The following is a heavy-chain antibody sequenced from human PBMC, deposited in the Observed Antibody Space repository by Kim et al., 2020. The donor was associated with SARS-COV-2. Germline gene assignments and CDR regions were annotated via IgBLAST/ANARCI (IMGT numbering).Heavy chain of an antibody. Sequence: SETLSLTCAVYGGSFSGYYWSWIRQPPGKGLEWIGEINHSGSTNYNPSLKSRVTISVDTSKNQFSLKLSSVTAADTAVYYCARGLGFTMIVVVDNWFDPWGQGTLVTVSS. CDR3: ARGLGFTMIVVVDNWFDP. CDR1: GGSFSGYY. D-gene: IGHD3-22*01. CDR2: INHSGST. J-gene: IGHJ5*02. V-gene: IGHV4-34*01.